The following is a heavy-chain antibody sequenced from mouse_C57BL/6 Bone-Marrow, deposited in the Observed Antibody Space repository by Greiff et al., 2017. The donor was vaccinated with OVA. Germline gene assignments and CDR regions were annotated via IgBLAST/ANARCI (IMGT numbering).Heavy chain of an antibody. CDR3: ARSGGSGWFAD. V-gene: IGHV1-55*01. CDR2: IYPGSGST. Sequence: QVQLKESGAELVKPGASVKMSCKASGYTFTSYWITWVKQRPGQGPEWIGVIYPGSGSTIYNEKFKSKATLTVDTSPSTAYMHLSSLPSEDSAVYYSARSGGSGWFADWGKGTLVTVSA. CDR1: GYTFTSYW. J-gene: IGHJ3*01. D-gene: IGHD3-2*02.